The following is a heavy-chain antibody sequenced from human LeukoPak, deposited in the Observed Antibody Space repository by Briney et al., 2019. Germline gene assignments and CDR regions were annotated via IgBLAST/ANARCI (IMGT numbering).Heavy chain of an antibody. CDR2: INPNSGGT. V-gene: IGHV1-2*02. CDR3: ARGVQWGGSFDY. J-gene: IGHJ4*02. D-gene: IGHD1-26*01. CDR1: GYTFTCYY. Sequence: ASVKVSCKASGYTFTCYYMHWVRQAPGQGIEWMGWINPNSGGTNYAQKFQGRVTMTRDTSISTAYMELSRLRSDDTAVYYCARGVQWGGSFDYWGQGTLVTVSS.